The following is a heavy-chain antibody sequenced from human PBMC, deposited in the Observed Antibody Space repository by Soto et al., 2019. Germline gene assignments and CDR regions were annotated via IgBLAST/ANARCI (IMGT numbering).Heavy chain of an antibody. CDR2: INHSGGT. Sequence: SETLSLTCAVYGGSFSAYYWSWIRQPPGKGLEWIGEINHSGGTSYNPSLKSRVTISVDTSKSQFSLKLTSVTAADRAVYYCARGVLWFGELSVPIYYFDYWGQGTLVTVSS. CDR1: GGSFSAYY. CDR3: ARGVLWFGELSVPIYYFDY. J-gene: IGHJ4*02. D-gene: IGHD3-10*01. V-gene: IGHV4-34*01.